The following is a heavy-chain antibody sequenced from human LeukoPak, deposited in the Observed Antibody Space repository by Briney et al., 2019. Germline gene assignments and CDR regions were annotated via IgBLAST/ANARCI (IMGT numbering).Heavy chain of an antibody. CDR2: ISYDGSTK. CDR3: AKPRIPVAGTDLDF. V-gene: IGHV3-30*18. CDR1: GFTFRSYG. D-gene: IGHD6-19*01. Sequence: GRSLRLSCAASGFTFRSYGMHWVRRAPGKGLEWVAVISYDGSTKYYADSVKGRFTISRDNSKNTLYLQMNSLRPEDTAVYYCAKPRIPVAGTDLDFWGQGTLVTVSS. J-gene: IGHJ4*02.